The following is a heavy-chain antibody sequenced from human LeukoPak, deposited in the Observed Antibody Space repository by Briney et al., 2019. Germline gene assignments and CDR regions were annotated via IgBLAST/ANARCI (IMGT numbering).Heavy chain of an antibody. CDR3: ARVVVVVPAAFWFDP. J-gene: IGHJ5*02. CDR1: GGSISSYY. Sequence: PSETLSLTCTVSGGSISSYYWSWIRQPAGKGLEWIGRIYTSGSTNYNPSLKSRVTMSVDTSKNQFSLKLSSVTAADTAVYYCARVVVVVPAAFWFDPWGQGTLVTVSS. CDR2: IYTSGST. V-gene: IGHV4-4*07. D-gene: IGHD2-2*01.